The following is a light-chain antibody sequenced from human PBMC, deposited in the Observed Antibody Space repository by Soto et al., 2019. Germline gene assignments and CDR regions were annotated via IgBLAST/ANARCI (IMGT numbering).Light chain of an antibody. CDR2: DAY. CDR3: ELRSHWPPPLT. J-gene: IGKJ1*01. Sequence: EIVLTQSPATLSLSPGERATLSCRASQSVSSYVAWSQQKPGQAPRLLIYDAYNRATGIPARFSGSGSGTDFKVTFRRLRPKVFAFYCCELRSHWPPPLTFAQGTKVEIK. V-gene: IGKV3-11*01. CDR1: QSVSSY.